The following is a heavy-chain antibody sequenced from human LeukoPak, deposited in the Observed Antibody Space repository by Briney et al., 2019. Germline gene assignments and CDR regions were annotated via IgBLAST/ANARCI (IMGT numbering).Heavy chain of an antibody. J-gene: IGHJ4*02. D-gene: IGHD2-8*01. CDR2: VTGNGDTT. Sequence: GGSLRLSCAASGFTLRNYAITWVRQAPRKGLEWVSVVTGNGDTTYYADSLKGRFTLSRDNSRNTLYLQMNSLRAEDTAVYHCARNAADCTTSACYDSWGQGTLVTVS. CDR3: ARNAADCTTSACYDS. V-gene: IGHV3-23*01. CDR1: GFTLRNYA.